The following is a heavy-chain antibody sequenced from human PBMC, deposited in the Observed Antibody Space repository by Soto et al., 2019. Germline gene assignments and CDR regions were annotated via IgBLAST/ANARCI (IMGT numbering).Heavy chain of an antibody. CDR2: ISAYNGNT. CDR1: GYTFTSYG. V-gene: IGHV1-18*01. CDR3: ARLHYYGSGSYGGYYYGMDV. Sequence: QVQLVQSGAEVKKPGASVKVSCKASGYTFTSYGISWVRQAPGQGLEWMGWISAYNGNTNYAQKLQGRVTMTTHTSTSTAIMELRSLISDDTGVYYCARLHYYGSGSYGGYYYGMDVWGQGTTVTVSS. J-gene: IGHJ6*02. D-gene: IGHD3-10*01.